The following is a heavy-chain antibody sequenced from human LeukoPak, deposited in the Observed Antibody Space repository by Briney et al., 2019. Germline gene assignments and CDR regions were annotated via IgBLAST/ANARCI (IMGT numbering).Heavy chain of an antibody. CDR1: GFTFRSYG. D-gene: IGHD3-10*01. CDR3: AKGTRGVIIPNFDY. CDR2: ISYDGSNK. Sequence: GGSLRLSCAASGFTFRSYGMHWVRQAPGKGLEWVAVISYDGSNKYYADSVKGRFTISRDNSKNTLYLQMNSLRAEDTAVYYCAKGTRGVIIPNFDYWGQGTLVTVSS. V-gene: IGHV3-30*18. J-gene: IGHJ4*02.